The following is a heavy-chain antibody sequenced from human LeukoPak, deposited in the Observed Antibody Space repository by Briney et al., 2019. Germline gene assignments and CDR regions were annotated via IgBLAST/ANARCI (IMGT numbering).Heavy chain of an antibody. Sequence: GGSLRLSCAASGFTFSTYEMNWVRQAPGKGLKWVSFISRSGSPIYYADSVEGRFTISRDNAKNSLYLQMNSLRAEDTAVYYCARDGIRVGTTTFDYWGQGTLVTVSS. CDR2: ISRSGSPI. V-gene: IGHV3-48*03. D-gene: IGHD1-26*01. CDR3: ARDGIRVGTTTFDY. CDR1: GFTFSTYE. J-gene: IGHJ4*02.